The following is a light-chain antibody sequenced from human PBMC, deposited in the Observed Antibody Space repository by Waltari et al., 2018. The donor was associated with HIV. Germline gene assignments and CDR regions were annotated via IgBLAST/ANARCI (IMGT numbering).Light chain of an antibody. V-gene: IGKV4-1*01. CDR1: QSVLYSSNNKNY. CDR2: GAS. CDR3: QQYYNSPYT. J-gene: IGKJ2*01. Sequence: DIVMTQSPDSLAVSLGERATIHCKSSQSVLYSSNNKNYLAWYQPKPGQPPNLLISGASTRESGVPDRFSGSGSGTHFTLTISSLQAEDVAVYDCQQYYNSPYTFGQGTKLEIK.